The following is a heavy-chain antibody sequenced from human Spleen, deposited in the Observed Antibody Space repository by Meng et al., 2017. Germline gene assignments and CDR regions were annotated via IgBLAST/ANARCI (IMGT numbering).Heavy chain of an antibody. V-gene: IGHV1-2*02. CDR1: GYDFTNYF. Sequence: ASVKVSCRASGYDFTNYFIQWVRQAPGKGLEWMGGINPRSDANKLAQKFQDRVTMTRDTSMSAVYMELSSLKSDDTAVYYCARDRTHRSARPWYLNLWGRGTLVTVSS. D-gene: IGHD3/OR15-3a*01. J-gene: IGHJ2*01. CDR3: ARDRTHRSARPWYLNL. CDR2: INPRSDAN.